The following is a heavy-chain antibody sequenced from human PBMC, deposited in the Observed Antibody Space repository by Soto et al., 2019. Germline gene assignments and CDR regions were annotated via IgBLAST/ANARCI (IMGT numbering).Heavy chain of an antibody. CDR3: TKTGASWSTFSERFDH. Sequence: GGSLRLSCAASGFTFSNFAMHWVRQPPGKGLEWVAVMSYDGSNKYYADSVRGRFTISRDNSKNTLYLQMNSLRPEDTAVFYCTKTGASWSTFSERFDHWGQGTLVTVSS. CDR2: MSYDGSNK. D-gene: IGHD2-2*01. V-gene: IGHV3-30*04. J-gene: IGHJ4*02. CDR1: GFTFSNFA.